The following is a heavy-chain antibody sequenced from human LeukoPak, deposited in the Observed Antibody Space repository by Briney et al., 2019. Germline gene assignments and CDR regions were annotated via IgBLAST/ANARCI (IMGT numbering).Heavy chain of an antibody. CDR3: AKDEGGRDCSSTSCSLLFDY. V-gene: IGHV4-59*01. CDR2: IYYSGST. Sequence: SETLSLTCTVSGGSISSYYWSWIRQPPGKGLEWIGYIYYSGSTNYNPSLKSRVTISVDTSKNQFSLKLSSVTAADTAVYYCAKDEGGRDCSSTSCSLLFDYWGQGTLVTVSS. D-gene: IGHD2-2*01. J-gene: IGHJ4*02. CDR1: GGSISSYY.